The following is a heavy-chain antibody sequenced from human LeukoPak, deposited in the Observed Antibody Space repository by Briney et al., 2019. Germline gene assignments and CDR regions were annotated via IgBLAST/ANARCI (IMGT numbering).Heavy chain of an antibody. D-gene: IGHD2-15*01. CDR3: ARGYCSGGSCSTAPSM. V-gene: IGHV4-38-2*02. Sequence: SETLSLTCTVSGYSISSGYFWGWIRQPPGKGLEWIGSVFHSGYTYQNPSLKSRIAISIDRSKNQFSLKLSSVTAADTAFYYCARGYCSGGSCSTAPSMWGQGTLVTVSS. J-gene: IGHJ4*02. CDR1: GYSISSGYF. CDR2: VFHSGYT.